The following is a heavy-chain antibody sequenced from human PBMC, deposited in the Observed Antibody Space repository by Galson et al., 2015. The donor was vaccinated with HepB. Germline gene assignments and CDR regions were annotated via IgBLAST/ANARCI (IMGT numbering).Heavy chain of an antibody. V-gene: IGHV3-15*01. CDR3: IPTDYYGSGSYDNVG. D-gene: IGHD3-10*01. CDR2: IKSKTDGGTT. J-gene: IGHJ4*02. CDR1: GFTFSDAW. Sequence: SLRLSCAASGFTFSDAWMTWVRQAPGKGLEWVGRIKSKTDGGTTDYAAPVKDRFTISRDDSQNTLYLQMNSLKTEDTAVYYCIPTDYYGSGSYDNVGWGQGTLVTVSS.